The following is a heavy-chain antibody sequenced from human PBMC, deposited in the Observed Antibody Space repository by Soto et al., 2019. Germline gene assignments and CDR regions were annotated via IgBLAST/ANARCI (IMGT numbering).Heavy chain of an antibody. J-gene: IGHJ4*02. CDR1: GFTFTSSA. Sequence: ASVKVSCKASGFTFTSSAAQWVRQARGQRLEWIGWIVVGSGNTNYAQKFQERVTITRDMSTSTAYMELSSLRSEDTAVYYCAAEGYDSSGYYLFDYWGQGTLVTVSS. V-gene: IGHV1-58*01. D-gene: IGHD3-22*01. CDR3: AAEGYDSSGYYLFDY. CDR2: IVVGSGNT.